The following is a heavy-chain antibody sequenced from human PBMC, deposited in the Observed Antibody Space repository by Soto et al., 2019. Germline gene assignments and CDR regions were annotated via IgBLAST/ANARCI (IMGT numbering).Heavy chain of an antibody. CDR2: IRAYNGNT. CDR3: ARAEELVVVVAAIPLGDEYFQH. D-gene: IGHD2-15*01. Sequence: QVQLVQSGAEVKKPGASVQVSCKAPRYTFTSYGISWVRQAPGQGREWLGWIRAYNGNTNYAQKLQGRVTMTTDTSPSTADMELRSLRSDDTAVYYCARAEELVVVVAAIPLGDEYFQHWGQGTLVTVSS. V-gene: IGHV1-18*01. J-gene: IGHJ1*01. CDR1: RYTFTSYG.